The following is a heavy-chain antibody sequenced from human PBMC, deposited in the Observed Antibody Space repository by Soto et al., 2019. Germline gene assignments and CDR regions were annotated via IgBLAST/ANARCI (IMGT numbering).Heavy chain of an antibody. CDR3: ARVGSSGRTYYYYGMDV. CDR1: GFTFSSYG. D-gene: IGHD6-19*01. CDR2: IWYDGSNK. Sequence: QVQLVGSGGGVVQPGRSLRLSCAASGFTFSSYGMHWVRQAPGKGLEWVAVIWYDGSNKYYADSVKGRFTISRDNSKNTLYLQMNSLRAEDTAVYYCARVGSSGRTYYYYGMDVWGQGTTVTVSS. V-gene: IGHV3-33*01. J-gene: IGHJ6*02.